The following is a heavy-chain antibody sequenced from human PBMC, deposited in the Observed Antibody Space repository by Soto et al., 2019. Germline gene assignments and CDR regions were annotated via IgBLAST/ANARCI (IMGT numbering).Heavy chain of an antibody. Sequence: GESLKISCKGSGYSFTSYWIGWVRQMPGKGLEWMGIIYPGDSDTRYSPSFQGQVTISADKSISTAYLQWSSLKASDTAMYYCARQPYYYDSSGYLSLDYWGQGTLVTVSS. V-gene: IGHV5-51*01. D-gene: IGHD3-22*01. J-gene: IGHJ4*02. CDR2: IYPGDSDT. CDR1: GYSFTSYW. CDR3: ARQPYYYDSSGYLSLDY.